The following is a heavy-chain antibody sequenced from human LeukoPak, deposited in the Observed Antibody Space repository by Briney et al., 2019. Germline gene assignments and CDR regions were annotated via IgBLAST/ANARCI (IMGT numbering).Heavy chain of an antibody. D-gene: IGHD2-8*02. CDR2: MNPNSGNT. J-gene: IGHJ3*02. V-gene: IGHV1-8*01. Sequence: ASVKVSCKASGYTFTGYDINWVRQATGQGLEWMGWMNPNSGNTGYAQKFQGRVTMTRNTSISTAYMELSSLRSEDTAVYYCARGLVEVDAFDIWGQGTMVTVSS. CDR1: GYTFTGYD. CDR3: ARGLVEVDAFDI.